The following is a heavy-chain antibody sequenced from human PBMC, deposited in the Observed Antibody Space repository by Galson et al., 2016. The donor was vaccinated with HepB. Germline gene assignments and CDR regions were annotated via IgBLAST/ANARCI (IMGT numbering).Heavy chain of an antibody. D-gene: IGHD3-10*01. CDR1: GGTFSGYS. J-gene: IGHJ6*03. CDR2: ITPLFDTP. V-gene: IGHV1-69*06. Sequence: SVKVSCKVSGGTFSGYSISWVRQAPGQGLQWMGGITPLFDTPTYSQKFQGRVTITADKSPTTAYMELSSLKSENTAVYYCARVMDSYSYMDVWGKGTTVTVSS. CDR3: ARVMDSYSYMDV.